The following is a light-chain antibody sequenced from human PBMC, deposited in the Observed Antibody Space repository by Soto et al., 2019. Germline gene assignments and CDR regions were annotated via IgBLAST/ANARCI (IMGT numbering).Light chain of an antibody. Sequence: QSVLTQPPSVSGAPGQKVTISCTRSSSNIGAAYDVHWYQHLPGTAPKLLSYGNNNRPSGVPDRFSGSKSGTSASLAITGLQAEDDADYYGQSYDSRLSGWVFGGGTKVPVL. CDR2: GNN. CDR3: QSYDSRLSGWV. V-gene: IGLV1-40*01. CDR1: SSNIGAAYD. J-gene: IGLJ3*02.